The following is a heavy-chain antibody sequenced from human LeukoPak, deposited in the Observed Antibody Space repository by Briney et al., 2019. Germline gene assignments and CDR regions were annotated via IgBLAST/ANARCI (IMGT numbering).Heavy chain of an antibody. J-gene: IGHJ4*02. CDR1: GFTVSSNY. CDR3: ARDLSYYDFWSGYWAFDY. Sequence: GGSLRLSCAASGFTVSSNYMSWVRQAPGKGLEWVSVIYSGGSTYYADSVKGRFTISRDNSKNTLYLQMNSLRAEDTAVYYCARDLSYYDFWSGYWAFDYWGQGTLVTVSS. V-gene: IGHV3-53*01. CDR2: IYSGGST. D-gene: IGHD3-3*01.